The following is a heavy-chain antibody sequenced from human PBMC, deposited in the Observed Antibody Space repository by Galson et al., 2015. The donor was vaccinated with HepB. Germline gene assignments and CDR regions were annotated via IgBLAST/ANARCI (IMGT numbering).Heavy chain of an antibody. CDR3: AGSLDYGGTYFQH. D-gene: IGHD4-23*01. Sequence: ETLSLTCTVSGGSISSYYWSWIRQPPGKGLEWIGYIYYSGSTNYNPSLKSRVTISVDTSKNQFSLKLSSVTAADTAVYYCAGSLDYGGTYFQHWGQGTLVTVSS. V-gene: IGHV4-59*08. CDR2: IYYSGST. CDR1: GGSISSYY. J-gene: IGHJ1*01.